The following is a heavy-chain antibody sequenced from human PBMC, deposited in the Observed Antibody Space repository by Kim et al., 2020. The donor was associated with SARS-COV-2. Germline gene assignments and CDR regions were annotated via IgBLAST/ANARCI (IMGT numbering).Heavy chain of an antibody. J-gene: IGHJ5*02. CDR2: IYHSRST. D-gene: IGHD2-2*01. V-gene: IGHV4-30-2*01. Sequence: SETLSLTCAVSGGSISSGGYSWSWIRQPPGKGLEWIGYIYHSRSTYYNPSLKSRVTISVDRSKNQFSLKLSSVTAADTAVYYCARGGCSSTSCPPGWNWFDPWGQGTLVTVSS. CDR1: GGSISSGGYS. CDR3: ARGGCSSTSCPPGWNWFDP.